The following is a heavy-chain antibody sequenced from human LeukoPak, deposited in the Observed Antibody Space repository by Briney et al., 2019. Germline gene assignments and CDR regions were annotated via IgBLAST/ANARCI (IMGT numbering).Heavy chain of an antibody. V-gene: IGHV3-23*01. CDR1: GFTFSRYA. CDR2: ISGSGDTT. Sequence: GGSLRLSCAASGFTFSRYAMSWVRQAPGKGLEWVSVISGSGDTTYYAGSVKGRFTISRDNSKNTLYLQVNSLRAEDTAVYYCAVETELGFDYWGQGTLVTASS. CDR3: AVETELGFDY. J-gene: IGHJ4*02. D-gene: IGHD7-27*01.